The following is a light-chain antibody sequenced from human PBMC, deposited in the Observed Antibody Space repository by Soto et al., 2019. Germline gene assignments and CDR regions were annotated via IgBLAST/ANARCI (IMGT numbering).Light chain of an antibody. CDR3: HQMFNYTRT. CDR2: AAS. J-gene: IGKJ1*01. CDR1: QTIYSY. Sequence: AFQMTQSPSAVSASTGHTVTIICRATQTIYSYLAWYQQKQGKPPNXLIYAASTLQSGVPSRFNGSGSGTDCTITITALQYEDASTYYCHQMFNYTRTFGQGTKVDIK. V-gene: IGKV1-8*01.